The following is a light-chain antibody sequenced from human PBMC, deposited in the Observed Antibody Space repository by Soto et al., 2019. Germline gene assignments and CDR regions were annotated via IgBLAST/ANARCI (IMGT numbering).Light chain of an antibody. CDR2: EDS. V-gene: IGLV2-14*01. CDR1: SSDVGGYNY. CDR3: SSYTSSNTFV. J-gene: IGLJ1*01. Sequence: QSVLTRPASVSGSPGQSITISCTGTSSDVGGYNYVSWYQHHPGKAPKLMIYEDSNRPSGISNRFSGSKSGNTASLTISGLQAEDEADYYCSSYTSSNTFVFGTGTKVTVL.